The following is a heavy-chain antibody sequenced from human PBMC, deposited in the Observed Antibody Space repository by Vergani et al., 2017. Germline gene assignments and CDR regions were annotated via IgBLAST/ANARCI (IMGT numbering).Heavy chain of an antibody. CDR1: GFTFSSYS. V-gene: IGHV3-21*01. J-gene: IGHJ4*02. CDR3: ASHEDVRSGDDTHPSGHY. CDR2: ISSSSSYI. D-gene: IGHD3-10*01. Sequence: EVQLVESGGGLVKPGGSLRLSCAASGFTFSSYSMNWVRQAPGKGLEWVSSISSSSSYIYYADSVKGRFTISRDNAKNSLYLQMNSLGAEDTAVYYCASHEDVRSGDDTHPSGHYWGQGTLVTVSS.